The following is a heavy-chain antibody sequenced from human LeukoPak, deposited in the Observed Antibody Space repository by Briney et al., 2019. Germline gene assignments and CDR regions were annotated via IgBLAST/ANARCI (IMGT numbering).Heavy chain of an antibody. Sequence: SETLSLTCTVSGGSISSSSYYWGWIRQPPGKGLEWIGSIYYSGRTYYNPSLKSRVTISVDTSKNQFPLKLSSVTAADTAVYYCARQHSSSWSDWFDPWGQGTLVTVSS. CDR2: IYYSGRT. CDR3: ARQHSSSWSDWFDP. J-gene: IGHJ5*02. CDR1: GGSISSSSYY. D-gene: IGHD6-13*01. V-gene: IGHV4-39*01.